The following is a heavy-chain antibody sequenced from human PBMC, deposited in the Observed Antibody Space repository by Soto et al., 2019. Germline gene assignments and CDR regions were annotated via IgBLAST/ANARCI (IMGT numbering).Heavy chain of an antibody. Sequence: QVQLQESGPGLVKPSQTLSLTCTVSGGSISSGGYYWSWIRQHPGKGLEWIGYIYYSGSTYYNTSLTSPVTISVDTSKHHFSLKLSSVTAADTDVYYWGRDIRYCSGGSCYRQNWFDPWGQGTLVTVSA. V-gene: IGHV4-31*01. CDR1: GGSISSGGYY. D-gene: IGHD2-15*01. CDR3: GRDIRYCSGGSCYRQNWFDP. J-gene: IGHJ5*02. CDR2: IYYSGST.